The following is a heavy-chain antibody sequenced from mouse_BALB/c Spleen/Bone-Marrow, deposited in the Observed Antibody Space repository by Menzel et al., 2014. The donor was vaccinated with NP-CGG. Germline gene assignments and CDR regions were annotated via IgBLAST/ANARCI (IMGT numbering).Heavy chain of an antibody. D-gene: IGHD3-2*01. Sequence: QVQLQQPGAELMKPGASVKISCKATGYTFSSYWIEWVKQRPGHGLEWIGEILPGSDSTNYNENFKGKATFTADTSSNTAYMQLNSLTPEDSAVDFCARDSSDYLAWFAYWGQGTLVTVSA. CDR2: ILPGSDST. CDR1: GYTFSSYW. J-gene: IGHJ3*01. CDR3: ARDSSDYLAWFAY. V-gene: IGHV1-9*01.